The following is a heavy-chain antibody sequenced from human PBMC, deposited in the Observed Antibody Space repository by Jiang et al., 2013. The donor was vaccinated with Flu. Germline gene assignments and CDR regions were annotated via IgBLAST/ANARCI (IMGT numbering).Heavy chain of an antibody. CDR3: ARAWGVAAREGFDP. J-gene: IGHJ5*02. V-gene: IGHV1-69*06. CDR2: VSPIFGTA. CDR1: GGTFSNYG. Sequence: SGAEVKKPGSSVKVSCKTSGGTFSNYGISWVRQAPGQGLEWMGGVSPIFGTANYAQTFLGRVTITADKSTGTAYMDLSSLRSEDTAVYYCARAWGVAAREGFDPWGQGTLVTVSS. D-gene: IGHD6-6*01.